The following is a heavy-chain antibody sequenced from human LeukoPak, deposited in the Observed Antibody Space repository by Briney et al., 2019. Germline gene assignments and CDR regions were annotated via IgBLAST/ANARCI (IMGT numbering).Heavy chain of an antibody. D-gene: IGHD3-9*01. CDR3: AKDATLTGPAG. V-gene: IGHV3-21*01. CDR1: GFPFSSYS. J-gene: IGHJ4*02. Sequence: GGSLILPCAASGFPFSSYSMNWVRQAPGKGLEWVSSISSSSSYIYYADSVKGRFTISRDNSKNTLYLQMNSLRAEDTAVYYCAKDATLTGPAGWGQGTLVTVSS. CDR2: ISSSSSYI.